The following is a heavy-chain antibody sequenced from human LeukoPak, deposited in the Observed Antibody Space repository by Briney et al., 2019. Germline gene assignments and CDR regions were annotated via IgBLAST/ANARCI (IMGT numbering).Heavy chain of an antibody. CDR1: GFTLSDYY. D-gene: IGHD2-15*01. V-gene: IGHV3-11*01. Sequence: PGGSLRLSCAASGFTLSDYYMIWIRQAPGKGLEWVSYSSSSGSTIYYADSVKGRFAISRDNAKNSLYLQMNSLRAEDTAVYYCARCRDFIDYWGQGTLVTVSS. J-gene: IGHJ4*02. CDR3: ARCRDFIDY. CDR2: SSSSGSTI.